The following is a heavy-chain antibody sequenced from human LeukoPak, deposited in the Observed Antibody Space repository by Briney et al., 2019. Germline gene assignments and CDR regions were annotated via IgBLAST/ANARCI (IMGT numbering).Heavy chain of an antibody. J-gene: IGHJ6*02. CDR2: INAGNGNT. Sequence: ASVKVSCKASGYTFTSYAMHWVRQAPGQRLEWMGRINAGNGNTKYSQKFQGRVTITRDTSASTAYMELSSLRSEDTAVYYCARVPLTYYDILTGAYYGMDVWGQGTTVTVSS. V-gene: IGHV1-3*01. CDR1: GYTFTSYA. CDR3: ARVPLTYYDILTGAYYGMDV. D-gene: IGHD3-9*01.